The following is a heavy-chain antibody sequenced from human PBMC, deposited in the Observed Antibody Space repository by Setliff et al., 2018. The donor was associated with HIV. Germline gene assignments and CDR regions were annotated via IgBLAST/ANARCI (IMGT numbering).Heavy chain of an antibody. V-gene: IGHV3-21*01. D-gene: IGHD4-17*01. Sequence: GGSLRLSCADSGFTFTTYSMNWVRQAPGKGLEWVSSISSSSTYIDYADSVKGRFTISRDNAKNSLYLQMNSLRAEDTAVYYCATGVQSLRPYYFDYWGHGTLVTVSS. CDR1: GFTFTTYS. CDR3: ATGVQSLRPYYFDY. CDR2: ISSSSTYI. J-gene: IGHJ4*01.